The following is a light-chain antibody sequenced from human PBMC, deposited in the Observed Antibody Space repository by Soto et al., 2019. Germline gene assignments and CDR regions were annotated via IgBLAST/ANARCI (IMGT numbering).Light chain of an antibody. CDR2: DVS. CDR3: SSYTSSSTLVV. J-gene: IGLJ2*01. Sequence: QSALTQPASVSGSPGQSITISCTGTSSDVGGYNYVSWYQQHPGKAPKLMIYDVSNRPSGVSNRFSGSKSGNTASLTISGLKAEDEAAYYCSSYTSSSTLVVFGGGTKLTVL. CDR1: SSDVGGYNY. V-gene: IGLV2-14*01.